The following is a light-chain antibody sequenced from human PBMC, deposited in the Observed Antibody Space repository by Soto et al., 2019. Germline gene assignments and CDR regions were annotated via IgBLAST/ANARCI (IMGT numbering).Light chain of an antibody. J-gene: IGKJ1*01. CDR1: QSVGSIY. CDR3: QQYGTSPRT. Sequence: EIVLTQSPGTLSMSPGERATLSCRASQSVGSIYLAWYQQKPGQAPRLLISGTSTRATGIPVRFSGSGSGTDFTLTISRLEPEDFAVYYCQQYGTSPRTLGQGTKVDIK. V-gene: IGKV3-20*01. CDR2: GTS.